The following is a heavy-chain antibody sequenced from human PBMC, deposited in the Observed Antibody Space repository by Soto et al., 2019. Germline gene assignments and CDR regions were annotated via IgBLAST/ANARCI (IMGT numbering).Heavy chain of an antibody. CDR1: GVTFRGYA. J-gene: IGHJ4*02. CDR2: ISGSGDST. CDR3: AIAYVASLALFYC. Sequence: EEPLLASGGGLAQPGGSLRLSCAASGVTFRGYAMSWVRQAPGKGPEWVSGISGSGDSTYHARSVKGRFIISRDTPKKTLELEINSLTVEYTAVYYFAIAYVASLALFYCLGQGTLVAFSS. V-gene: IGHV3-23*01. D-gene: IGHD3-10*02.